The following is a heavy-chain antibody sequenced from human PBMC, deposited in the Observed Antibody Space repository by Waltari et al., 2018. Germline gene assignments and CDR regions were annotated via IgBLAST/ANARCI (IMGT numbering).Heavy chain of an antibody. V-gene: IGHV3-23*01. CDR3: AKVMGRGAYTVEGPFDY. D-gene: IGHD4-17*01. CDR1: GFTFSSYA. J-gene: IGHJ4*02. CDR2: ISGSGGST. Sequence: EVQLLESGGGLVQPGGSLRLSCAASGFTFSSYAMSWVRQAPGKGLEWVSAISGSGGSTYYADSVKGRFTISRDNSKNTLYLQMNSLRAEDTAVYYCAKVMGRGAYTVEGPFDYWGQGTLVTVSS.